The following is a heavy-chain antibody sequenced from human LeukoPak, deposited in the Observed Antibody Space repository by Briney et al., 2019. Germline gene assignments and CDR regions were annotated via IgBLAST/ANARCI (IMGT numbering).Heavy chain of an antibody. V-gene: IGHV4-30-2*01. CDR3: ARVCLSSRNPYYFDY. Sequence: SETLSLTCAVPGGSISSGGYSWSWIRQPPGKGLEWIGYIYHSGSTYYNPSLKSRVTISVDRSKNQFSLKLSSVTAADTAVYYCARVCLSSRNPYYFDYWGQGTLVTVSS. CDR1: GGSISSGGYS. CDR2: IYHSGST. D-gene: IGHD6-13*01. J-gene: IGHJ4*02.